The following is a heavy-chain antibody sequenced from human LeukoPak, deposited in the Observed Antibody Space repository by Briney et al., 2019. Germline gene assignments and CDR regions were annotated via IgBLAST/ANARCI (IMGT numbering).Heavy chain of an antibody. CDR3: ARGDIVATRPFDY. CDR2: INHSGST. J-gene: IGHJ4*02. Sequence: GSLRLSCAVSGFTFSNYNMNWVRQPPGKGLEWIGEINHSGSTNYNPSLKSRVTISVDTSKNQFSLKLSSVTAADTAVYYCARGDIVATRPFDYWGQGTLVTVSS. D-gene: IGHD5-12*01. V-gene: IGHV4-34*01. CDR1: GFTFSNYN.